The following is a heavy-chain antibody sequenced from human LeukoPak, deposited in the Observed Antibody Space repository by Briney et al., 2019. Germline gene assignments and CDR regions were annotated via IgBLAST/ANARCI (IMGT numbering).Heavy chain of an antibody. CDR1: GGSISSGSYY. J-gene: IGHJ4*02. Sequence: PSQTLSLTCTVSGGSISSGSYYWSWIRQPAGKGLEWIGRIYTSGSTNYNPSLKNRVTISVDTSKNQFSLKLSSVTAADTAVYYCARGEYSSSPGGYWGQGTLVTVSS. D-gene: IGHD6-6*01. CDR3: ARGEYSSSPGGY. V-gene: IGHV4-61*02. CDR2: IYTSGST.